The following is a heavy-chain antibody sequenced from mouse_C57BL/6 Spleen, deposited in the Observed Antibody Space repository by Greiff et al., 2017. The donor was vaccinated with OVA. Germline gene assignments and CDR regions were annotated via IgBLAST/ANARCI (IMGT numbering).Heavy chain of an antibody. CDR1: GYTFTDHI. D-gene: IGHD1-1*01. Sequence: VQLQQSGAELASPGASVTLSCKASGYTFTDHIMNWVKKRPGQGLEWIGRIYPVSGENNYNQKFMGKATFSVDRSSSTVYMVLNSLTSEDPAVYYCVITTVDDAMDYWGQGTSVTVSS. V-gene: IGHV1-11*01. J-gene: IGHJ4*01. CDR2: IYPVSGEN. CDR3: VITTVDDAMDY.